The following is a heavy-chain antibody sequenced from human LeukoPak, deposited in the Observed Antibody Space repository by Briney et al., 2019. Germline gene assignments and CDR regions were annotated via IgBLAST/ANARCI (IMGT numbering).Heavy chain of an antibody. Sequence: PSETLSLTCTVSGGSISSSSYYWGWIRQPPGKGLEWIGSIYYSGSTYYNPSLKSRVTISVDTSKNQFSLKLSSVTAADTAVYYCARVGPARARLTDYWGQGTLVTVSS. J-gene: IGHJ4*02. V-gene: IGHV4-39*07. CDR3: ARVGPARARLTDY. CDR1: GGSISSSSYY. CDR2: IYYSGST. D-gene: IGHD6-25*01.